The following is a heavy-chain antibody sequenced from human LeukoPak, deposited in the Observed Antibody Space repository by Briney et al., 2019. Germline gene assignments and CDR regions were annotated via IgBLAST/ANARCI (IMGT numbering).Heavy chain of an antibody. CDR1: GYTLTELS. D-gene: IGHD1-26*01. Sequence: GASVKVSCKVSGYTLTELSMHWVRQAPGKGLEWMGGFDPEDGETIYAQKFQGRVTMTEDTSTDTAYMELGSLRSDDTAVYYCARDGPQRIVGAPSESYYYYYMDVWGKGTTVTVSS. CDR2: FDPEDGET. J-gene: IGHJ6*03. CDR3: ARDGPQRIVGAPSESYYYYYMDV. V-gene: IGHV1-24*01.